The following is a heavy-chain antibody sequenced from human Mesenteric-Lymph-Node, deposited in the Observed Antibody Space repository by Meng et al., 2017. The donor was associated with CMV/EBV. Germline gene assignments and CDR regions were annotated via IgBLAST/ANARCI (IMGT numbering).Heavy chain of an antibody. CDR3: ARAPTSYDILTGYFPNGLDV. D-gene: IGHD3-9*01. CDR2: ISSSSSYI. Sequence: LTGAASGFTFSSYSMNWVRQAPGKGLEWVSSISSSSSYIYYADSVKGRFTISRDNAKNSVYLQMNSLRAEDTAVYYCARAPTSYDILTGYFPNGLDVWGQGTTVTVSS. CDR1: GFTFSSYS. J-gene: IGHJ6*02. V-gene: IGHV3-21*03.